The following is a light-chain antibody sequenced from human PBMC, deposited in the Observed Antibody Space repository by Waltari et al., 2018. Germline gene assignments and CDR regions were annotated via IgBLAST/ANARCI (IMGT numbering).Light chain of an antibody. Sequence: QSVLTQPPSASGTPGQRVTISCSGTNSNIETNAVNWYRQLPGTAPKLLIFNNIRRPSGVPDRFSAAKSGTSASLAISGLQSEDDADYFCAAWDDSLDGLVFGGGTKLTVL. CDR1: NSNIETNA. CDR2: NNI. J-gene: IGLJ2*01. CDR3: AAWDDSLDGLV. V-gene: IGLV1-44*01.